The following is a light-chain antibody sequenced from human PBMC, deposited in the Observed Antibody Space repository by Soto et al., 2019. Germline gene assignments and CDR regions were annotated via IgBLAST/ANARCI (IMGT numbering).Light chain of an antibody. V-gene: IGKV3-20*01. CDR3: QQYGSSPSWT. Sequence: EIVLPQSHGTLSLSPGESSTLSGRARQSVSSSYLAWYQQKPGQAPRLLIYGASSRATGIPDRFSGSGSGTDFTLTISRLEPEDFAVYYCQQYGSSPSWTVGQGNKVDIK. J-gene: IGKJ1*01. CDR1: QSVSSSY. CDR2: GAS.